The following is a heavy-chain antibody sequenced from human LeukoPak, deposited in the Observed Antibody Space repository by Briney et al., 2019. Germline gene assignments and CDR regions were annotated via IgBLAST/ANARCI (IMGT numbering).Heavy chain of an antibody. CDR3: ARDLAGYSYGSYYYYYGMDV. J-gene: IGHJ6*02. V-gene: IGHV3-11*01. CDR2: VSRSGSTR. Sequence: GGSLRLSCAASGFTFSDYYMSWIRQAPGKGLEWVSHVSRSGSTRYYADSLKGRFTISRDNAKNSLYLQMNSLRAEDTAVYYCARDLAGYSYGSYYYYYGMDVWGQGTTVTVSS. D-gene: IGHD5-18*01. CDR1: GFTFSDYY.